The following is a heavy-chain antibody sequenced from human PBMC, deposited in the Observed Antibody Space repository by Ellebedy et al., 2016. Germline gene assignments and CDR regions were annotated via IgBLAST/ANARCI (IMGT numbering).Heavy chain of an antibody. D-gene: IGHD1-26*01. CDR1: GYTFANSG. J-gene: IGHJ3*01. Sequence: ASVKVSCKASGYTFANSGISWVRQAPGQGLEWMGMINFSGGRATYAQDVQGRVTMTRDTSTSTVFMELSSLRSEDTAVYYCARMGLKSGSQKSGFDLWGQGTMLTVSS. V-gene: IGHV1-46*01. CDR2: INFSGGRA. CDR3: ARMGLKSGSQKSGFDL.